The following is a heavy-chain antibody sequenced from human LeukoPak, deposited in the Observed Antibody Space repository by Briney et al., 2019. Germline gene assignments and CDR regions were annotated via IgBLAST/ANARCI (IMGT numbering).Heavy chain of an antibody. CDR3: ARIYCTSSSCYDYCYYYMDV. V-gene: IGHV4-59*08. Sequence: PSETLSLTCTVSGASISSHYWTWIRQSPGKGLEWIGYIFHGVSTNYNPSLKSRVTMSVDTSKKQLSLKVRSVTAADTAVYYCARIYCTSSSCYDYCYYYMDVWGKGTTVIVSS. CDR1: GASISSHY. CDR2: IFHGVST. D-gene: IGHD2-2*01. J-gene: IGHJ6*03.